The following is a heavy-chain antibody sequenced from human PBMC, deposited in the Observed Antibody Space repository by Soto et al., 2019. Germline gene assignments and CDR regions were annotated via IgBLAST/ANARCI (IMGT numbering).Heavy chain of an antibody. V-gene: IGHV4-59*01. CDR3: ARVIAVDLPFDY. D-gene: IGHD6-19*01. CDR1: GGSISSYY. Sequence: SETLSLTCTVSGGSISSYYWSWIRQPPGKGLEWIGYIYYSESTNYNPSLKSRVTISVDTSKNQFSLKLSSVTAADTAVYYCARVIAVDLPFDYWGQGTLVTVSS. CDR2: IYYSEST. J-gene: IGHJ4*02.